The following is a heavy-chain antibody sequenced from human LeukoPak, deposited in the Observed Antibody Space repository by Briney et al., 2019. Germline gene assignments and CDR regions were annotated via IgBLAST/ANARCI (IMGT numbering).Heavy chain of an antibody. CDR2: IYPDDSDT. CDR1: GYRFNAYW. D-gene: IGHD3-22*01. J-gene: IGHJ3*01. V-gene: IGHV5-51*01. Sequence: GESLKISCKGSGYRFNAYWIAWVRQMPGKGLEWMGIIYPDDSDTRYSPSFQGQVTISADKSVRTAYLRWSSLKASDTAMYYCARPNITSYYDSRGHDAFDVWGQGTMVTVSS. CDR3: ARPNITSYYDSRGHDAFDV.